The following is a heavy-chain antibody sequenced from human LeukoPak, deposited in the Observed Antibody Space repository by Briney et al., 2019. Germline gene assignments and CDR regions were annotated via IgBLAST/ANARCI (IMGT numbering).Heavy chain of an antibody. CDR3: ARFLAAAGLFDP. D-gene: IGHD6-13*01. V-gene: IGHV4-4*02. Sequence: PSGTLSLTCAVSGGSISSSNWWSWVPQPPGKGLEGIGEIYHSGSTNYNPSLKSRVTISVDKSKNQFSLKLSSVTAADTAVYYCARFLAAAGLFDPWGQGTLVTVSS. CDR1: GGSISSSNW. CDR2: IYHSGST. J-gene: IGHJ5*02.